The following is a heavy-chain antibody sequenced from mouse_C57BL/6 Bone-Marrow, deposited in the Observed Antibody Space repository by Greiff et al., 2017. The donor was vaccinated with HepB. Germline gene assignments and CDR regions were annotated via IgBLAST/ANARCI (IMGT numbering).Heavy chain of an antibody. CDR1: GYTFTSYW. J-gene: IGHJ2*01. CDR3: ARSSGTPYFDY. CDR2: IHPNSGST. Sequence: QVQLQQPGAELVKPGASVKLSCKASGYTFTSYWMHWVKQRPGQGLEWIGMIHPNSGSTNYNEKFKSKATLTVDKSSSTAYMQLSSLTSEDSAVYYCARSSGTPYFDYWGQGTTLTVSS. V-gene: IGHV1-64*01. D-gene: IGHD4-1*01.